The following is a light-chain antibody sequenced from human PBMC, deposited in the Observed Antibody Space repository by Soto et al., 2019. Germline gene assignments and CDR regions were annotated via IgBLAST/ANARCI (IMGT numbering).Light chain of an antibody. CDR1: SGRSSYA. CDR3: QTWGTGTVV. V-gene: IGLV4-69*01. J-gene: IGLJ2*01. Sequence: QLVLTQSPSASASLGTSVKLTCTLSSGRSSYAIAWHQQQPEKGPRYLMKLNSDGSHNKGDGIPDRFSGSSSGAVRYLTISSLQSEDEADYYCQTWGTGTVVFGGGTKVTVL. CDR2: LNSDGSH.